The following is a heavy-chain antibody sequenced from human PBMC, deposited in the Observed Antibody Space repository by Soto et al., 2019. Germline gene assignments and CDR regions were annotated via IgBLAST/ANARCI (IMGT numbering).Heavy chain of an antibody. J-gene: IGHJ4*02. Sequence: EVQLVESGGGLVQPGGSLRLSCAASGFTVRSNYMSWVRQAPGKGLEWVSFINSGGSTYYADSVKGRFTNSRDNSKNTLYLQMNSLRAEDTAVYYCASPFLYASGKGWGQGTLVTVSS. V-gene: IGHV3-66*01. CDR1: GFTVRSNY. CDR2: INSGGST. CDR3: ASPFLYASGKG. D-gene: IGHD2-8*01.